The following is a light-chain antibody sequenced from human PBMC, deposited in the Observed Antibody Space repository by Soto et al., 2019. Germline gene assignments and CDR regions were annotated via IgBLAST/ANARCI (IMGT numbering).Light chain of an antibody. CDR2: GAS. V-gene: IGKV3-15*01. J-gene: IGKJ5*01. CDR3: QQYNNWPPIT. Sequence: EIVMTQSPATLSLSPGERGTISCRASQSVSSKLVWYQQKPGQAPRLLIYGASTRATGIPARFSGSGSGTEFTLTISSLQSEDFAVYYCQQYNNWPPITFGQGTRLEIK. CDR1: QSVSSK.